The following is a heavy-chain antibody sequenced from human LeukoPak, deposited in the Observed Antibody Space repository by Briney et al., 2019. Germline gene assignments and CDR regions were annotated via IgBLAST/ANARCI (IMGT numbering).Heavy chain of an antibody. V-gene: IGHV1-69*13. Sequence: SVKVSCKASGGTFSSYAISWVRQAPGHGLEWMGGIIPIFGTANYAQKFQGRVTITADESTSTAYMELSSLRSEDTAVYYCARWYSSGWAFDYWGQGTLVTVSS. J-gene: IGHJ4*02. CDR2: IIPIFGTA. CDR3: ARWYSSGWAFDY. CDR1: GGTFSSYA. D-gene: IGHD6-19*01.